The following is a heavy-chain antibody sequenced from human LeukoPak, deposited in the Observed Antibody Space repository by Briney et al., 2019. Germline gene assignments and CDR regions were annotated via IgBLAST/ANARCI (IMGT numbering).Heavy chain of an antibody. D-gene: IGHD2-15*01. CDR3: ARGQPLRRIAAWFDP. V-gene: IGHV4-39*07. CDR1: GGSISTSSYY. CDR2: INHSGST. J-gene: IGHJ5*02. Sequence: SETLSLTCTVSGGSISTSSYYWGWVRQPPGKGLEWIGEINHSGSTNYNPSLKSRVTISVDTSKNQFSLKLSSVTAADTAVYYCARGQPLRRIAAWFDPWGQGTLVTVSS.